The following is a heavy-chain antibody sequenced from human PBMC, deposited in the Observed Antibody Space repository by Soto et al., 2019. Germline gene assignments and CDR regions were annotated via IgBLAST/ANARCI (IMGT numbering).Heavy chain of an antibody. CDR2: IRTISSAI. D-gene: IGHD3-3*02. CDR3: ARETPSLAS. J-gene: IGHJ5*02. Sequence: QLVESGGGLVQPGGSLRLSGAASGFTFSDDPRNWVRQAPGKGLESVSSIRTISSAIYFADSVRGRFTSSRDNARNSLYLQMTSLRDEDTAVYSCARETPSLASWGQGTRVTASS. V-gene: IGHV3-48*02. CDR1: GFTFSDDP.